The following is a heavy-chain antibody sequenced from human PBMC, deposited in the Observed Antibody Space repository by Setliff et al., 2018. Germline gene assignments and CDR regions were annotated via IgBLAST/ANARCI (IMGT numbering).Heavy chain of an antibody. CDR1: GATFISYG. Sequence: SVKVSCKASGATFISYGISWVRQAPGQGLEWMGGTIPMFGTTEYAQKFQGRLTIITDESTNKAFMQLSSLRSDDTAVYYCVREGVDSRSSTDYRYYMDVWGKGTTVTVSS. J-gene: IGHJ6*03. D-gene: IGHD3-22*01. CDR2: TIPMFGTT. V-gene: IGHV1-69*05. CDR3: VREGVDSRSSTDYRYYMDV.